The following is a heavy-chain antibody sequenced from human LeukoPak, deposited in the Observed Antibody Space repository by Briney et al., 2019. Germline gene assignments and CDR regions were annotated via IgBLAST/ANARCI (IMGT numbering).Heavy chain of an antibody. CDR1: GGTFSSYT. Sequence: ASVKVSCKASGGTFSSYTISWVRQAPGQGLEWMGRIIPILGIANYAQKFQDRVTITADKSTSTAYMELSSLRSEDTAVYYCARECVVATFQTVFDYWGQGTLVTVSS. J-gene: IGHJ4*02. CDR3: ARECVVATFQTVFDY. CDR2: IIPILGIA. V-gene: IGHV1-69*04. D-gene: IGHD5-12*01.